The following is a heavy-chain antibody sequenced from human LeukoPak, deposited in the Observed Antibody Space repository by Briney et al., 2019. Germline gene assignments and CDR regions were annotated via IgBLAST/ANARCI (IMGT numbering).Heavy chain of an antibody. CDR1: GDSISRSIFY. CDR3: ARDRVPTI. D-gene: IGHD5-24*01. V-gene: IGHV4-39*07. Sequence: SETLSLTCTVSGDSISRSIFYWGWIRQPPGKGLEWIGGLYNTASANYNPSLRSRLAISVDMSKNQFSLNVTSVTAADTAVYFCARDRVPTIWGQGTLVTVSS. J-gene: IGHJ4*02. CDR2: LYNTASA.